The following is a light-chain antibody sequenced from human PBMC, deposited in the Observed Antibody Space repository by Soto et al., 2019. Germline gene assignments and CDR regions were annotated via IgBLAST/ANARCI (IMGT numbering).Light chain of an antibody. J-gene: IGLJ2*01. Sequence: QSVLTQPPSVSGAPGQRVTISCTGSSSNIGAGYDVHWYHQLPGTAPKLLIYGNSNRPSGVPDRFSGSKSGTSASLAITGLQAADEADYYCQSYDISLSVVFGGGTQLTVL. CDR1: SSNIGAGYD. CDR2: GNS. V-gene: IGLV1-40*01. CDR3: QSYDISLSVV.